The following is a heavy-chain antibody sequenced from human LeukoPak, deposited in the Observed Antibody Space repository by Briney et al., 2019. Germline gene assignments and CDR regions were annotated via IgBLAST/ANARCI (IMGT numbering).Heavy chain of an antibody. Sequence: ASVNVSCKPSRYTLTSYGISWVPQAPGQGLEGMRWISAYNGNTNYAQKLQGRVTMPTDTSRSTVYMELRSLRSDDTAVYYCARDSYDFWSGYYPTIEPLDYWGQGTLVTVSS. V-gene: IGHV1-18*01. J-gene: IGHJ4*02. CDR2: ISAYNGNT. CDR1: RYTLTSYG. CDR3: ARDSYDFWSGYYPTIEPLDY. D-gene: IGHD3-3*01.